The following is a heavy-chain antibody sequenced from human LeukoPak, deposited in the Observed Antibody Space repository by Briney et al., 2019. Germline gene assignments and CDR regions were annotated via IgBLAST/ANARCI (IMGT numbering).Heavy chain of an antibody. J-gene: IGHJ4*02. Sequence: SATLSLTCAVYGGSFSGYYWSWIRQPPGKGLEWIGEINHSGSTDYNPSLKSRVTISVDTSKNQFSLKLSSVTAADTAVYYCARGFSSSWYAYWGQGTLVTVSS. CDR2: INHSGST. V-gene: IGHV4-34*01. CDR1: GGSFSGYY. D-gene: IGHD6-13*01. CDR3: ARGFSSSWYAY.